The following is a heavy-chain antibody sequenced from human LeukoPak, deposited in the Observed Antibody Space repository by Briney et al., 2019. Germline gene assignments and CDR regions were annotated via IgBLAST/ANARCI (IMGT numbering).Heavy chain of an antibody. J-gene: IGHJ4*02. CDR3: ARGSYGGTPGD. D-gene: IGHD4/OR15-4a*01. V-gene: IGHV1-18*01. CDR1: GYTFTSYG. CDR2: ISTYNGNT. Sequence: ASVKVSCKASGYTFTSYGINWVRQAPGHGPEWMGWISTYNGNTNYAQKLQGRVTVTTDTSTSTAYMELRSLRSDDTAVYYCARGSYGGTPGDWGRGTLVTVS.